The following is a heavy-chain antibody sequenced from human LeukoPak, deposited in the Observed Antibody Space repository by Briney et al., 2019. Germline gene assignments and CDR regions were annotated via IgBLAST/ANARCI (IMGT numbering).Heavy chain of an antibody. J-gene: IGHJ4*02. V-gene: IGHV3-20*04. Sequence: GGSLRLSCAASGFTFDDYGMSWVRHAPGKGLEWVSGINWNGGSTAYADSVKGRFTISRDNAKNSLYLQMNSLRAEDTALYYCARARGSSTSCPDYWGQGTLVTVSS. CDR1: GFTFDDYG. CDR3: ARARGSSTSCPDY. CDR2: INWNGGST. D-gene: IGHD2-2*01.